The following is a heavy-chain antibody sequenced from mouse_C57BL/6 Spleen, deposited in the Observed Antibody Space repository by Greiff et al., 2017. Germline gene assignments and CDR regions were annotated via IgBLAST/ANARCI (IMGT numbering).Heavy chain of an antibody. V-gene: IGHV1-55*01. J-gene: IGHJ2*01. CDR1: GYTFTSYW. CDR2: IYPGSGST. Sequence: VKLMESGAELVKPGASVKMSCKASGYTFTSYWITWVKQRPGQGLAWIGDIYPGSGSTNYNEKFKGKATLTVDTSSSTAYMQLSSLTSEDSAVYYCAREGPFDYWGQGTTLTVSS. CDR3: AREGPFDY.